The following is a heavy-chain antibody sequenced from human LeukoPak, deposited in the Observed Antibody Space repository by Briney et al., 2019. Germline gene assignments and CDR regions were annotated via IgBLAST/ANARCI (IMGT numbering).Heavy chain of an antibody. V-gene: IGHV1-2*02. D-gene: IGHD6-13*01. Sequence: ASVTVSCKASGYTFTDYYMHWVRQAPGQGLEGMGWINPNSGGTNYAQKFQGRVTMTRDTSISTAYMELSRLRSDDTAVYYCARWDPTYDIAASGTSNYYWGQGTLVTVSS. J-gene: IGHJ4*02. CDR3: ARWDPTYDIAASGTSNYY. CDR1: GYTFTDYY. CDR2: INPNSGGT.